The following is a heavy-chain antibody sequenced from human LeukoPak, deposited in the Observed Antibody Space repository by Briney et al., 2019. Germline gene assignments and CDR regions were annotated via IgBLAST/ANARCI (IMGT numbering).Heavy chain of an antibody. J-gene: IGHJ4*02. V-gene: IGHV1-2*02. D-gene: IGHD3-22*01. CDR2: INPNSGGT. CDR3: ARGRHYYDSSGYLRFDY. CDR1: GYTFTGYY. Sequence: VASVKVSCKASGYTFTGYYMHWVRQAPGQGLEWMGWINPNSGGTNYAQKFQGRVTMTRDTSISTAYMELSRLRSDDTAVYYCARGRHYYDSSGYLRFDYWGQGNPGHRLL.